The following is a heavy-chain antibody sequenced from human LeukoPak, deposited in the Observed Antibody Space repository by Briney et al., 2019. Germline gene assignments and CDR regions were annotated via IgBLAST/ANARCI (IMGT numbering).Heavy chain of an antibody. CDR2: IYYSGST. CDR1: GFTFSSYA. D-gene: IGHD1-26*01. V-gene: IGHV4-59*01. CDR3: AGSYAKVGATLFDY. J-gene: IGHJ4*02. Sequence: GSLRLSCAASGFTFSSYAMSWVRQAPGKGLEWIGYIYYSGSTNYNPSLKSRVTISVDTSKNQFSLKLSSVTAADTAVYYCAGSYAKVGATLFDYWGQGTLVTVSS.